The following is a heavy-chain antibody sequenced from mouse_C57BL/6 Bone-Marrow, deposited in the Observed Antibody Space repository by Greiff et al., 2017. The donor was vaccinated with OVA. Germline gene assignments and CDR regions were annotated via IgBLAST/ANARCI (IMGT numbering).Heavy chain of an antibody. Sequence: QVQLKQSGAELVRPGTSVKMSCKASGYTFTNYWIGWAKQRPGHGLEWIGDIYPGGGYTTSNEKFKGKATLNADKSSTTAYMQFSSRTSEASAIYDCARYSNGSSWGFAYWGQGTLVTVSA. CDR1: GYTFTNYW. D-gene: IGHD1-1*01. CDR2: IYPGGGYT. J-gene: IGHJ3*01. CDR3: ARYSNGSSWGFAY. V-gene: IGHV1-63*01.